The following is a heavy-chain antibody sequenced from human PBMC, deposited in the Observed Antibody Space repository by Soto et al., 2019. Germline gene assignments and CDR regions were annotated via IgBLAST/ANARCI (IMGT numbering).Heavy chain of an antibody. CDR1: GGSISSGGYS. CDR3: ARDQSGYSYGHYYYGMDV. V-gene: IGHV4-30-2*01. D-gene: IGHD5-18*01. CDR2: IYHSGST. J-gene: IGHJ6*02. Sequence: QLQLQESGSGLVKPSQTLSLTCAVSGGSISSGGYSWSWIRQPPGKGLEWIGYIYHSGSTYYNPSLKSRVTISVDRSKNQFSLKLSSVTAADTAVYYCARDQSGYSYGHYYYGMDVWGQGTTVTVSS.